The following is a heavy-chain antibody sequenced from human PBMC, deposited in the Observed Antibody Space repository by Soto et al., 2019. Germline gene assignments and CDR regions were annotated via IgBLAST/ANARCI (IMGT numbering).Heavy chain of an antibody. Sequence: QVQLVQSGAEVRKPGPSVKVSCKTSGYTFTIYGIIWGRQAPGQGLERMGWISAYTGITNNAQKLKGRVTMTTDTSTSRAYMELRSLRADDTVVYYCARDQGGRYYYWGQGTLVTVSS. D-gene: IGHD1-26*01. J-gene: IGHJ4*02. CDR1: GYTFTIYG. V-gene: IGHV1-18*01. CDR3: ARDQGGRYYY. CDR2: ISAYTGIT.